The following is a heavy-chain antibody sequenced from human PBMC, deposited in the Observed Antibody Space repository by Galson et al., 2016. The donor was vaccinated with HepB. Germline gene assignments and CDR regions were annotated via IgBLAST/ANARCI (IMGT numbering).Heavy chain of an antibody. CDR2: INHSGDT. CDR3: ARDLPACGADCLGYGMDV. D-gene: IGHD2-21*02. Sequence: ETLSLTCAVFGESFSGYYWSWVRQPPGKGLEWIGEINHSGDTTYNPSLKSRVSMSVDTSKNQLSLELSSVTAADTAVYYCARDLPACGADCLGYGMDVWGQGTTVIVSS. CDR1: GESFSGYY. V-gene: IGHV4-34*01. J-gene: IGHJ6*02.